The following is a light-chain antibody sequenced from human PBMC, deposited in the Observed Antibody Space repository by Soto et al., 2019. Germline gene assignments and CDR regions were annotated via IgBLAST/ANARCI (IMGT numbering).Light chain of an antibody. CDR3: QQYNSYQGT. CDR1: QSISSW. CDR2: DAS. V-gene: IGKV1-5*01. J-gene: IGKJ1*01. Sequence: DIQMTQSPSTLSASVGDRVTITCRASQSISSWLAWYQQKPGKAPKLLIYDASSLESGVPSRFNGSGSGTEFTLTISSLQPDDFATYYCQQYNSYQGTFGQGTKVDIK.